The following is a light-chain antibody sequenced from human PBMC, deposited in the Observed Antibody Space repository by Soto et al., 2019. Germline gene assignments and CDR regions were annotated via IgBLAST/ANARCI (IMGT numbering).Light chain of an antibody. CDR1: SSDVGGYNY. J-gene: IGLJ1*01. CDR3: SSYTSSSSLVV. Sequence: QSALTQPASVSGSPGQSITISCTGTSSDVGGYNYVSWYQQHPGKAPKLMIYDVSNRPSGVSNRFSGSKSGNTASLTISGLQAEDEAGYYCSSYTSSSSLVVFGPGTELTVL. V-gene: IGLV2-14*01. CDR2: DVS.